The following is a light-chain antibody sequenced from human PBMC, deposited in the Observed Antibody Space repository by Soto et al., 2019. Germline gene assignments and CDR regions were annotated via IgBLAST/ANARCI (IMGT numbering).Light chain of an antibody. V-gene: IGKV3-11*01. CDR1: QSVSSY. CDR2: DAS. Sequence: EIVLTQSPATLSLSPGERATLSCRASQSVSSYLAWYQQKPGQAPRLLIYDASNRATGIPARLSGSGSGTDFTLTISSLELEDFAVYYCQQRSNWPPYTFGQGTKLEI. J-gene: IGKJ2*01. CDR3: QQRSNWPPYT.